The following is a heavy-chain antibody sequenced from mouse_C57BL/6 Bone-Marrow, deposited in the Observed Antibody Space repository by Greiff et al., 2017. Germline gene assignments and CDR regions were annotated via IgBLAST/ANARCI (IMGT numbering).Heavy chain of an antibody. D-gene: IGHD1-1*01. CDR1: GYTFTSYD. CDR2: IYPRDGST. CDR3: ARRPYGSSPYYFDG. J-gene: IGHJ2*01. V-gene: IGHV1-85*01. Sequence: QVQLQQSGPELVKPGASVKLSCKASGYTFTSYDINWVKQRPGQGLEWIGWIYPRDGSTKYNEKFKGKATLTVDTSSSTAYMELTDLSTEDSAVYFGARRPYGSSPYYFDGWGQGTTLTVSA.